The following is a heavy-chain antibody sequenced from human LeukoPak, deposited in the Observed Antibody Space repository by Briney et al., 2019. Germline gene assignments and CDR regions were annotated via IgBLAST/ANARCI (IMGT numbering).Heavy chain of an antibody. D-gene: IGHD5-12*01. CDR2: ISSGSGSSI. CDR3: AKDRGPYSGYDSFFDF. CDR1: GFTFSSYS. Sequence: PGGSLRLSCAASGFTFSSYSMNWVRQAPGKGLEWVSYISSGSGSSIYYADSVKGRFSISRDNAKNSLYLQMNSLRAEDTAVYYCAKDRGPYSGYDSFFDFWGQGTLVTVSS. J-gene: IGHJ4*02. V-gene: IGHV3-48*01.